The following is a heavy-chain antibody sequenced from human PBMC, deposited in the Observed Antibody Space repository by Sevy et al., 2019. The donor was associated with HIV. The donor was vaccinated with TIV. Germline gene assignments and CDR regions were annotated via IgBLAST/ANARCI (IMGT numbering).Heavy chain of an antibody. D-gene: IGHD5-12*01. Sequence: ASVKVSCKASGYTFSDYYIHWVRQAPGQGLEWMGRINPKSGGTNYAQKFQGRVTMTRDTSISTVYMELNRLTSDATAIFFCSRNTYSFFRGYGRPGGGYRGQGTLVTVSS. CDR1: GYTFSDYY. CDR3: SRNTYSFFRGYGRPGGGY. J-gene: IGHJ4*02. V-gene: IGHV1-2*06. CDR2: INPKSGGT.